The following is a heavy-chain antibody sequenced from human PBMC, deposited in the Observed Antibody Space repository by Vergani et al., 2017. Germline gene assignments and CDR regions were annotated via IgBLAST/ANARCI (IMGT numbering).Heavy chain of an antibody. J-gene: IGHJ5*02. CDR2: ISWNSGST. D-gene: IGHD2-2*01. CDR1: GFTVSSNY. Sequence: VQLVESGGGVVQPGGSLRLSCAASGFTVSSNYMSWVRQAPGKGLEWVSGISWNSGSTYYADSVKGRFTISRDNSKNTLYLQMNSLRAEDTAVYYCAKPVVATNRPTNWFDPWGQGTLVTVSS. CDR3: AKPVVATNRPTNWFDP. V-gene: IGHV3-23*04.